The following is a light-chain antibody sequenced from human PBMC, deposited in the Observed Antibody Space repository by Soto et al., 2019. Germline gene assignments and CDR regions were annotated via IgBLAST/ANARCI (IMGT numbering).Light chain of an antibody. Sequence: DMGMTQSPSSLSASVGDRATITCRASQSISNYLNWYQHKPGKVPKLLIYAASSLQSGVPTRFSGSGSGTDFTLTINSLQPEDFATYYCQQSYGTPLTFGGGTKIEIK. CDR1: QSISNY. CDR3: QQSYGTPLT. J-gene: IGKJ4*01. CDR2: AAS. V-gene: IGKV1-39*01.